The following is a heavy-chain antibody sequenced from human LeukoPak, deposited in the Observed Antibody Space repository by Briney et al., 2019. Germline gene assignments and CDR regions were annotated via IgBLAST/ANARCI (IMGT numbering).Heavy chain of an antibody. CDR3: ARDPGGYSYGYGDY. CDR1: GGTFSSYA. D-gene: IGHD5-18*01. Sequence: ASVKVSCKASGGTFSSYAISWVRQAPGQGLEWMGGIIPIFGTANYAQKFQGRVTITADESTSTAYMELSSLRSEGTAVYYCARDPGGYSYGYGDYWGQGTLVTVSS. CDR2: IIPIFGTA. J-gene: IGHJ4*02. V-gene: IGHV1-69*13.